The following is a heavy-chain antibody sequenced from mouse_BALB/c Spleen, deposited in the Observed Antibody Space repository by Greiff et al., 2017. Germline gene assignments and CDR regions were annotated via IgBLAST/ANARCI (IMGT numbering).Heavy chain of an antibody. CDR1: GFTFSSYG. V-gene: IGHV5-6-3*01. CDR2: INSNGGST. CDR3: ARDRYDDAMDY. J-gene: IGHJ4*01. Sequence: EVQVVESGGGLVQPGGSLKLSCAASGFTFSSYGMSWVRQTPDKRLELVATINSNGGSTYYPDSVKGRFTISRDNAKNTLYLQMSSLKSEDTAMYYCARDRYDDAMDYWGQGTSVTVSS. D-gene: IGHD2-14*01.